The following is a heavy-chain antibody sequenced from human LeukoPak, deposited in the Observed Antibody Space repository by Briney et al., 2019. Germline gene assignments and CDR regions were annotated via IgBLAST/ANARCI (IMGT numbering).Heavy chain of an antibody. V-gene: IGHV3-30*04. CDR2: ISYDGNNK. CDR1: GFTFSSYA. CDR3: ARDVSGWEVRYFDH. D-gene: IGHD6-19*01. J-gene: IGHJ4*02. Sequence: GGSLRLSCAASGFTFSSYAMPWVRLAPGKGPEWVAVISYDGNNKYYADSVKGRFTISRDNSKNTLYLQMSSLRAEDTAVYYCARDVSGWEVRYFDHWGQGTLATVSS.